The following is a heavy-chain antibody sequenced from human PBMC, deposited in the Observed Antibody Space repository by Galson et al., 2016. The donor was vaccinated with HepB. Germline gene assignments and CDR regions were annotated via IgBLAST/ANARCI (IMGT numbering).Heavy chain of an antibody. Sequence: ETLSLTCTVSGGSVSSGNYYWSWIRLPPGKGLEWIGYIYYSGSTNYNTSLKSRVTISIDTSKNQFSLRLTSVTAADTAVYYCARGGCRGSSCYYDYWGQGALVTVSS. CDR1: GGSVSSGNYY. CDR2: IYYSGST. CDR3: ARGGCRGSSCYYDY. J-gene: IGHJ4*02. V-gene: IGHV4-61*01. D-gene: IGHD2-2*01.